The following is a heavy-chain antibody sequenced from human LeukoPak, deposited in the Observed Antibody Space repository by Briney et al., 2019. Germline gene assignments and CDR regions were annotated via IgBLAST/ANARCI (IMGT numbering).Heavy chain of an antibody. V-gene: IGHV4-61*05. Sequence: TPSETLSLTCTVSGGSISTSSYYWGWIRQPPGKGLEWIGDIYYSGSTYYNPSLKSRVTISVDTSKNQFSLKLSSVTAADTAVYYCARYLGRGGYSYGWRSRNWFDPWGQGTLVTVSS. CDR3: ARYLGRGGYSYGWRSRNWFDP. CDR2: IYYSGST. CDR1: GGSISTSSYY. J-gene: IGHJ5*02. D-gene: IGHD5-18*01.